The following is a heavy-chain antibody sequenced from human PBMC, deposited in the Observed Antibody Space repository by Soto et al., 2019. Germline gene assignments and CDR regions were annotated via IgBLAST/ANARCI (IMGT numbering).Heavy chain of an antibody. CDR1: RFSFSNYA. D-gene: IGHD3-22*01. CDR2: ISYSSTYI. J-gene: IGHJ4*02. CDR3: ARDPGSSGRFDA. V-gene: IGHV3-21*01. Sequence: DVQLVESGGGLVKPGGSLRLSCAASRFSFSNYAMNWVRQAPGKGLEWVSAISYSSTYIFYSDSVKGRFTISRDNAENSLCLQMNSLRVDDTAVYYCARDPGSSGRFDAWGQGTLVTVSS.